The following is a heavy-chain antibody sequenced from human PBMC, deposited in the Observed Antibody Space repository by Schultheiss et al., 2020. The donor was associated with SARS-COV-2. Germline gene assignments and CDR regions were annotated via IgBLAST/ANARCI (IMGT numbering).Heavy chain of an antibody. CDR2: ISGSGGST. Sequence: GGSLRLSCAASGFTFSSYAMSWVRQAPGKGLEWVSAISGSGGSTYYADSVKGRFTISRDNSKNTLYLQMNSLKTEDTAVYYCTTGEYSYGYAFDYWGQGTLVTVSS. D-gene: IGHD5-18*01. CDR1: GFTFSSYA. CDR3: TTGEYSYGYAFDY. J-gene: IGHJ4*02. V-gene: IGHV3-23*01.